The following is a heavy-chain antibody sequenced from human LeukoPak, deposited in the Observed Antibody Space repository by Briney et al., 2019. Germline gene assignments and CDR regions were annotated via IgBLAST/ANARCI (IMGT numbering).Heavy chain of an antibody. V-gene: IGHV4-38-2*02. D-gene: IGHD3-22*01. J-gene: IGHJ4*02. CDR2: IYHSGST. CDR3: ARQVRDSSPGLYFDY. Sequence: SETLSLTCTVSGYSISSGYYWGWIRQPPGKGLEWIGSIYHSGSTYYNPSLKSRVTISVDTSKNQFSLKLSSVTAADTAVYYCARQVRDSSPGLYFDYWGQGTLVTVSS. CDR1: GYSISSGYY.